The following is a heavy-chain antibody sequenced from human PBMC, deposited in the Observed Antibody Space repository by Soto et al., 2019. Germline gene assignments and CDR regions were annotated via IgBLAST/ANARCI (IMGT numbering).Heavy chain of an antibody. CDR1: GGSFSGYY. CDR2: INHSGST. V-gene: IGHV4-34*01. CDR3: ARGLYCSSTSCPRQTFDI. Sequence: QVQLQQWGAGLLKPSETLSLTCAVYGGSFSGYYWSWIRQPPGKGLEWIGEINHSGSTNYNPSLNSRVTISVDTSKNQFSLKLSSVTAADTAVYYCARGLYCSSTSCPRQTFDIWGQGTMVTVSS. D-gene: IGHD2-2*01. J-gene: IGHJ3*02.